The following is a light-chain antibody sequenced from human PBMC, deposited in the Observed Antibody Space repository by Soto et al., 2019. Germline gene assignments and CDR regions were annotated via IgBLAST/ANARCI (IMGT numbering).Light chain of an antibody. V-gene: IGKV3-20*01. CDR2: GAS. CDR1: QSVDTTF. Sequence: DIVLTQSPGSLSLSPGQRATLSCRASQSVDTTFFAWYQKKPGQAPRLLIYGASKRATGIPDRFSGSGSGTYFTLIISRLEPEDFAVYYCQQYMSSVTFGQGTKVEIK. J-gene: IGKJ1*01. CDR3: QQYMSSVT.